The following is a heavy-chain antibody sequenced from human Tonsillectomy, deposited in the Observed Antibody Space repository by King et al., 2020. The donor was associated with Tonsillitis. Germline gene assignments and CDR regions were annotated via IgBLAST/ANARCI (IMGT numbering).Heavy chain of an antibody. CDR2: LSPASDYL. V-gene: IGHV3-21*01. J-gene: IGHJ3*02. CDR1: GFTFRDYN. D-gene: IGHD2-21*01. CDR3: ARPYCSGRPCYQRKDAFDI. Sequence: VQLVESGGGLVKPGGSLRLSCAASGFTFRDYNMNWVRPAPGKGLGWVSSLSPASDYLYYAHSLKGRFPVSRDNAENSLPLQMNSLRAEDTAVYYCARPYCSGRPCYQRKDAFDIWGQGTMVTVSS.